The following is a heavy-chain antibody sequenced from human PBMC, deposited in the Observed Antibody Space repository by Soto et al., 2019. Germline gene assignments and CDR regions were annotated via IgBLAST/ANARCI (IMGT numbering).Heavy chain of an antibody. D-gene: IGHD3-22*01. J-gene: IGHJ6*02. V-gene: IGHV1-2*02. Sequence: GXSVKVSCKASGYSLRGHYIHWVRQTPVQGLEWMGWINPNSSGTVYAQKFQGRVTMTRDTSLTTVYMQLKRLTSDDSAVYYCARDLIVDGPDNYAMDVWGQGTTVTVSS. CDR1: GYSLRGHY. CDR2: INPNSSGT. CDR3: ARDLIVDGPDNYAMDV.